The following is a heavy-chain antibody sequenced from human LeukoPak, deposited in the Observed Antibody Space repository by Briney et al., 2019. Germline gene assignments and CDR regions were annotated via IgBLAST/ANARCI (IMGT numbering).Heavy chain of an antibody. CDR1: GFTFRNFA. J-gene: IGHJ4*02. V-gene: IGHV3-23*01. D-gene: IGHD2-21*01. CDR2: ITDTGDAT. CDR3: AKSDCGSDGCKLYNY. Sequence: GGSLRLSCAASGFTFRNFAMAWVRQAPGKRLERVSSITDTGDATGYTESVKGRFTISRDNSKGTVWLQMNSLRAEDTAIYYCAKSDCGSDGCKLYNYWAQGTQVTVSS.